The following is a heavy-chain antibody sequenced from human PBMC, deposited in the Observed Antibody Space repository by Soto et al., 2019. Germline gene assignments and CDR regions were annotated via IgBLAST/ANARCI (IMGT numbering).Heavy chain of an antibody. D-gene: IGHD1-26*01. V-gene: IGHV3-30*18. CDR2: ISYDGSNK. CDR1: GFTFSSYG. J-gene: IGHJ6*02. Sequence: GGSLRLSCAASGFTFSSYGMHWVRQAPGKGLEWVAVISYDGSNKYYADSVKGRFTISRDNSKNTLYLQMNSLRAEDTAVYYCAKDLGKEGATLGYYGMDVWGQGTTVTVSS. CDR3: AKDLGKEGATLGYYGMDV.